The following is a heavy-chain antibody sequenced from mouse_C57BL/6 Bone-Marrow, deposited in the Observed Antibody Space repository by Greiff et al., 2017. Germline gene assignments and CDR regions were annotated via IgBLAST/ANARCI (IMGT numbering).Heavy chain of an antibody. Sequence: VQLQQSGAELVRPGASVKLSCTASGFNIKDDYMHWVKQRPEQGLAWIGWIDPENGDTEYASKFQGKATITADPSSNTAYLQLSSLTSEDTAVYYCTTWGGSSLGYAMDYWGQGTSVTVSS. CDR2: IDPENGDT. J-gene: IGHJ4*01. CDR1: GFNIKDDY. V-gene: IGHV14-4*01. D-gene: IGHD1-1*01. CDR3: TTWGGSSLGYAMDY.